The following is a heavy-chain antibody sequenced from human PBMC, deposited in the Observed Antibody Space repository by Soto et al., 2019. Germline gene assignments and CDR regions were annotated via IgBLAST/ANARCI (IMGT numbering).Heavy chain of an antibody. CDR2: TYYRSKWYN. CDR1: GDSVSSNSAA. D-gene: IGHD3-9*01. Sequence: TLSLTCAISGDSVSSNSAAWNWIRQSLSRGLEWLGRTYYRSKWYNDYAVSVKSRITINPDTSKNQFSLQLNSVTPEDTAVYYCARGASYYDILTGPHSYGMDVWGQGTTVTVSS. V-gene: IGHV6-1*01. J-gene: IGHJ6*02. CDR3: ARGASYYDILTGPHSYGMDV.